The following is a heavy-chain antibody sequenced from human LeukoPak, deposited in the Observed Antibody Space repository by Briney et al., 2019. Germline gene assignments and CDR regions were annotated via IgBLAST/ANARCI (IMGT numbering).Heavy chain of an antibody. CDR1: GFTFSTSG. V-gene: IGHV3-21*01. J-gene: IGHJ4*02. CDR2: ISSSSRFI. D-gene: IGHD6-6*01. CDR3: ARDTRQLVGGGNFDY. Sequence: GGSLRLSCAASGFTFSTSGMNWVRQAPGKGLEWVSSISSSSRFIYYADSVKGRFTISRDNTRNSLYLQMNSLRAEDTAVYYCARDTRQLVGGGNFDYSGQRTLVTVSS.